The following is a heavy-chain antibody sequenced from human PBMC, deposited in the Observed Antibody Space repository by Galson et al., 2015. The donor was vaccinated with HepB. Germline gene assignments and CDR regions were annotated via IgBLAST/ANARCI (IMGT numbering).Heavy chain of an antibody. V-gene: IGHV4-39*01. CDR1: GGSISSSSYY. J-gene: IGHJ5*02. CDR2: IYYSGST. Sequence: ETLSLTCTVSGGSISSSSYYWGWIRQPPGKGLEWIGSIYYSGSTYYSPSLKSRVTISVDTSKNQFSLKLSSVTAADTAVYYCARGPPGDIVVVPVGPFDPWGQGTLVTVSS. CDR3: ARGPPGDIVVVPVGPFDP. D-gene: IGHD2-2*01.